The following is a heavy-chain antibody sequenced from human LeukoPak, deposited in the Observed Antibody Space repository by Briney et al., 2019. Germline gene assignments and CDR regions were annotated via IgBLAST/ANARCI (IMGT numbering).Heavy chain of an antibody. Sequence: PGGSLRLSCAASGFTFSSYSMNWVRQAPGKGLEWVSSISSSSSYIYYADSVKGRFTISRDNAKNSLYLQMNSLRAEDTAVYYCASGFDYSKYVFGMDVWGQGTTVTVSS. D-gene: IGHD4-11*01. CDR1: GFTFSSYS. CDR2: ISSSSSYI. V-gene: IGHV3-21*01. CDR3: ASGFDYSKYVFGMDV. J-gene: IGHJ6*02.